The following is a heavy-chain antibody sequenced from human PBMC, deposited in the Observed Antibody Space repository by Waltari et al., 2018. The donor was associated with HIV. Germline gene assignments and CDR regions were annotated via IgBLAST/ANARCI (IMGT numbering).Heavy chain of an antibody. CDR3: ARVDRAGTTSGWDVFDI. CDR1: GFTVRSHH. CDR2: MYSGGTT. D-gene: IGHD1-1*01. V-gene: IGHV3-66*01. J-gene: IGHJ3*02. Sequence: EVQLVESGGGLVRPGGSLRLSCAASGFTVRSHHMGRVRQTPGKGLEYVSVMYSGGTTHYADSVNGRFTISRDSSKSALYLQMNTLRAEDTALYYCARVDRAGTTSGWDVFDIWGQGTMVTVSS.